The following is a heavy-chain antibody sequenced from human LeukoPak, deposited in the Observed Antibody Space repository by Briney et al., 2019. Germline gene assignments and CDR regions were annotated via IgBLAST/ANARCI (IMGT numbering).Heavy chain of an antibody. CDR3: AGSSITIFGVAYAFDI. Sequence: SETLSLTCTVSGGSISSYYWSWIRQPAGKGLEWIGRIYTSGSTNYNPSLKSRVTMSVDTSKNQFSLKLSSVTAADTAVYYCAGSSITIFGVAYAFDIWGQGTMVTVSS. D-gene: IGHD3-3*01. CDR2: IYTSGST. J-gene: IGHJ3*02. V-gene: IGHV4-4*07. CDR1: GGSISSYY.